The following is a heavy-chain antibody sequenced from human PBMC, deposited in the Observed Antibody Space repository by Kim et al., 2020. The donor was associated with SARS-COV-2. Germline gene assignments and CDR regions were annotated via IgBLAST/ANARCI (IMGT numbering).Heavy chain of an antibody. Sequence: ASVKVSCKASGYTFTSYAMHWVRQAPGQRLEWMGWINAGNGNTKYSQKFQGRVTITRDTSASAAYMELSSLRSEDTAVYYCARSVIVVVPAARYYYYGMDVWGQGTTVTVSS. CDR1: GYTFTSYA. D-gene: IGHD2-2*01. V-gene: IGHV1-3*01. J-gene: IGHJ6*02. CDR2: INAGNGNT. CDR3: ARSVIVVVPAARYYYYGMDV.